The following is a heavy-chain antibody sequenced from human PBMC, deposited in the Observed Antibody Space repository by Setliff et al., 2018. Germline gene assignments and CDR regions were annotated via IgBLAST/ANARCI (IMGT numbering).Heavy chain of an antibody. V-gene: IGHV3-21*04. CDR1: GFTFSDNG. D-gene: IGHD3-3*02. J-gene: IGHJ4*02. CDR2: ISSSSTKI. Sequence: PGGSLRLSCEASGFTFSDNGMAWVRQSPGMGLEWVASISSSSTKIFYAETVRGRFNISRDNAKNSVYLQMNSLRAEDTAVYYCVKVGIFGEGYFDFWGQGTLVTVSS. CDR3: VKVGIFGEGYFDF.